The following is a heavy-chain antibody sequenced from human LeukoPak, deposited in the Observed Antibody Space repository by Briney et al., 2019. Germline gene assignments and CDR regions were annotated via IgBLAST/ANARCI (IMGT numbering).Heavy chain of an antibody. J-gene: IGHJ4*02. Sequence: PGGSLRLSCAASGFTFSSYGMHWVRQAPGKGLEWVAVISYDGSNKYYADSVKGRFTISRDNSKNTLYLQMNSLRAEDTAVYYCAKGPFDYWGQGTLVTVSS. CDR3: AKGPFDY. CDR1: GFTFSSYG. CDR2: ISYDGSNK. V-gene: IGHV3-30*18.